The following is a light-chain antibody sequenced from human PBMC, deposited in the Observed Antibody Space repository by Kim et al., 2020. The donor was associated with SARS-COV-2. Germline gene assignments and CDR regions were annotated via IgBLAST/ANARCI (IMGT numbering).Light chain of an antibody. CDR3: QVWDSSTWV. Sequence: VARGQTARIACGGNNIVTRNVLWYQQKPGQAPVLVMYRDTNRPSGIPERFSGSNSGNTATLTISRAQAGDEADFYCQVWDSSTWVFGGGTQLTVL. J-gene: IGLJ3*02. CDR1: NIVTRN. CDR2: RDT. V-gene: IGLV3-9*01.